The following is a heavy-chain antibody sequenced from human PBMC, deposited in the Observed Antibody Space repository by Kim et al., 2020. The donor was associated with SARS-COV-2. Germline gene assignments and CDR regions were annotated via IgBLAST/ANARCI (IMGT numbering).Heavy chain of an antibody. V-gene: IGHV4-59*08. CDR1: GGSISSYY. CDR2: IYYSGST. Sequence: SETLSLTCTVSGGSISSYYWSWIRQPPGKGLEWIGYIYYSGSTNYNPSLKSRVTISVDTSKNQFSLKLSSVTAADTAVYYCARGRVDFWSGSFDYWGQGTLVTVSS. J-gene: IGHJ4*02. D-gene: IGHD3-3*01. CDR3: ARGRVDFWSGSFDY.